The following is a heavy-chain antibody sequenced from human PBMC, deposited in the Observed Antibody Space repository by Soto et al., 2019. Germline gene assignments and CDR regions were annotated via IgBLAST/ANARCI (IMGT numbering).Heavy chain of an antibody. CDR1: GFALSSFD. J-gene: IGHJ4*02. Sequence: GGSLRLSCAASGFALSSFDMDWVRQAPGKGLEWVSYINMDGGSTHYAESVKGRFTISRDNGRNSLSLQMDSLRVEDTAVYYFVRDQSGLEDFDYWGQGTLVTGSS. CDR2: INMDGGST. V-gene: IGHV3-48*03. D-gene: IGHD1-1*01. CDR3: VRDQSGLEDFDY.